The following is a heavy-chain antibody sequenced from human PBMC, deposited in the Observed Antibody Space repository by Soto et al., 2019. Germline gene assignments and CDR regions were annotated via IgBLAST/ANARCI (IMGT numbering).Heavy chain of an antibody. CDR1: GFTFSSHV. J-gene: IGHJ4*02. V-gene: IGHV3-23*01. D-gene: IGHD6-6*01. CDR3: ATDSSSWYFDH. CDR2: ISGGGGST. Sequence: VGSLRLSCAASGFTFSSHVMSWVRQAPGKGLKWVSGISGGGGSTSYEDSVKGRFTISRDNSKNTLYLQMNSLRVEDTAVYYCATDSSSWYFDHWGQGTLVTVSP.